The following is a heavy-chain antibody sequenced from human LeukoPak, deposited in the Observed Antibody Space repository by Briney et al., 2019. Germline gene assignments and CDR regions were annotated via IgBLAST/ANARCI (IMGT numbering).Heavy chain of an antibody. Sequence: PSETLSLTCTVSGGSISSYYWSWIRQPPGKGLEWIGYIYYSGSTNYNPSLKSRVTISVNTSKNQFSLKLSSVTAADTAVYYCARLTPYYDFWSGYYHDAFDIWGQGTMVTVSS. CDR3: ARLTPYYDFWSGYYHDAFDI. CDR1: GGSISSYY. V-gene: IGHV4-59*12. CDR2: IYYSGST. J-gene: IGHJ3*02. D-gene: IGHD3-3*01.